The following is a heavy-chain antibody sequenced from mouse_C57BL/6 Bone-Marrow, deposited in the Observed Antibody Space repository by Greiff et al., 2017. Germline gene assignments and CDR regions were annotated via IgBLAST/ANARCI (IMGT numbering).Heavy chain of an antibody. Sequence: QVQLKQSGPELVKPGASVKISCKASGYTFTDYYINWVKQRPGQGLEWIGWIFPGSGSTYYNEKFKGKATLNVDKSSSTAYMLLRSLTSEDSAVYFCARSNSSCYHLDYWGQGTTLTVSS. D-gene: IGHD3-2*02. CDR1: GYTFTDYY. J-gene: IGHJ2*01. CDR3: ARSNSSCYHLDY. CDR2: IFPGSGST. V-gene: IGHV1-75*01.